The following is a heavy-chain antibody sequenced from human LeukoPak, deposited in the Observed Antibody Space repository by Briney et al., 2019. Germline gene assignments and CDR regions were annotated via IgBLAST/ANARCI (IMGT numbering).Heavy chain of an antibody. CDR3: AREGTKDSSSWYNWFDP. V-gene: IGHV1-69*01. D-gene: IGHD6-13*01. J-gene: IGHJ5*02. Sequence: SVKVSCKASGGTFSTYAISWVRQAPGQGLEWMGGIIPIFGTANYAQKFQGRVTITADESTSTAYMELSSLRSEDTAVYYCAREGTKDSSSWYNWFDPWGQGTLVTVSS. CDR2: IIPIFGTA. CDR1: GGTFSTYA.